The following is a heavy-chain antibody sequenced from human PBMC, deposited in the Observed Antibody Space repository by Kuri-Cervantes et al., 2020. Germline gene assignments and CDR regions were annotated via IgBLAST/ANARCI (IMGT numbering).Heavy chain of an antibody. J-gene: IGHJ4*02. CDR1: GFTFSSYD. V-gene: IGHV3-13*01. D-gene: IGHD4-23*01. CDR2: IGTAGDT. Sequence: GESLKISCAASGFTFSSYDMHWVRQATGKGLEWVSAIGTAGDTYYPGSVKGRFTISRENAKNSLYLQMNSLRAGDTAVYYCAQGGNKDYWGQGTLVTVSS. CDR3: AQGGNKDY.